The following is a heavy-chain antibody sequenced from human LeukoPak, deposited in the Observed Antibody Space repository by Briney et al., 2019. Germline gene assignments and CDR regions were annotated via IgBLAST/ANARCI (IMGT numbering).Heavy chain of an antibody. J-gene: IGHJ4*02. CDR3: ARGSSVLTTEDY. Sequence: GGSLRLSCVASGFTFSNAWMNWVRQAPGKGLEWVSYISSSSTYTNYADSVKGRFTISRDNAKNSLYLQMNSLRAEDTAVYYCARGSSVLTTEDYWGQGTLVTVSS. D-gene: IGHD4-17*01. V-gene: IGHV3-11*06. CDR2: ISSSSTYT. CDR1: GFTFSNAW.